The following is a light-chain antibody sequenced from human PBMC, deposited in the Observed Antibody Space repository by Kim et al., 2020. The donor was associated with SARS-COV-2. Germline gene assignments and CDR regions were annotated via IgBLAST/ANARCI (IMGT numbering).Light chain of an antibody. J-gene: IGLJ3*02. CDR3: ATWEVGLNGWV. CDR2: NED. V-gene: IGLV1-44*01. CDR1: SANVGLRW. Sequence: GRRVTGCCYGRSANVGLRWVSGEQELPGTAPRVVSYNEDQRPSGGRDRCAGSRSGTSACLAISGLQSEEEADYYCATWEVGLNGWVFGGGTKLAVL.